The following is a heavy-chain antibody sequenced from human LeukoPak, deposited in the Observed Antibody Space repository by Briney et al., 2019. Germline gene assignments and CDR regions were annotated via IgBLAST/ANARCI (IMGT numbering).Heavy chain of an antibody. J-gene: IGHJ5*02. CDR2: IYYSGST. Sequence: WIRQPPGKGLEWIGSIYYSGSTYYNPSLKSRVTISVDTSKNQFSLRLSSVTAADTAVYYCARVPSKWDNWFDPWGQGTLVTVSS. D-gene: IGHD1-26*01. CDR3: ARVPSKWDNWFDP. V-gene: IGHV4-39*07.